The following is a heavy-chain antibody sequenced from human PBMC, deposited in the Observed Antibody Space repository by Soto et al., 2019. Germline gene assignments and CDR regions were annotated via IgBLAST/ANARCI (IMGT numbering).Heavy chain of an antibody. V-gene: IGHV4-4*02. D-gene: IGHD2-15*01. CDR2: IYHSGST. Sequence: SETLSLTCAVSGGSISSSNWWSWVRQPPGKGLEWIGEIYHSGSTNYNPSLRSRVTVSVDTSRSQFSLKLRSVTAADTALYYCATVGSEVLLTGYFDICGRRTRATVSS. CDR1: GGSISSSNW. J-gene: IGHJ2*01. CDR3: ATVGSEVLLTGYFDI.